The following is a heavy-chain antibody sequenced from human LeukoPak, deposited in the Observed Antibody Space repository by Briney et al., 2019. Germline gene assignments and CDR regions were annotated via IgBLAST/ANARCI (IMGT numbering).Heavy chain of an antibody. Sequence: SETLSLTCTVSGGSNSPYYWSWIRQPPGKGLEWIGHINYSGGTKYNPSLKSRVTISVDTPKNQFSLKLSSVTAADTAVYYCARYYYDSSGYSHGMDVWGQGTTVTVSS. V-gene: IGHV4-59*08. J-gene: IGHJ6*02. CDR3: ARYYYDSSGYSHGMDV. CDR1: GGSNSPYY. CDR2: INYSGGT. D-gene: IGHD3-22*01.